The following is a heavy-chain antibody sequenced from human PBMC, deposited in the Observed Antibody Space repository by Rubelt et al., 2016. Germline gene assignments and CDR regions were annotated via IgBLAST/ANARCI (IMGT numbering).Heavy chain of an antibody. V-gene: IGHV3-23*04. CDR2: ISGSGGST. D-gene: IGHD4-17*01. CDR3: AKDPGDYGDY. CDR1: GFTFSSYA. J-gene: IGHJ4*02. Sequence: VQLVESGGGVVQPGRSLRLSCAASGFTFSSYAMHWVRQAPGKGLEWVSAISGSGGSTYYADSGEGRFTISRDNCKNTLYLQMNSLRAEDTAGYYCAKDPGDYGDYWGQGTLVTVSS.